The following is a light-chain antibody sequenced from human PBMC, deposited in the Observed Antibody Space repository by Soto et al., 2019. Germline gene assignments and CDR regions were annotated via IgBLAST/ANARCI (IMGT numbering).Light chain of an antibody. V-gene: IGLV1-40*01. CDR1: SSNIGAGHD. Sequence: QSALTQPPSVSGAPGQRVTISCTGSSSNIGAGHDVHWYQQLPGTAPKLLIYGNSNRPSGVPDRFSGSKSGTSASLAITGLQAEDEADYYCQSYDSSLSGYVVFGGGTKVTVL. CDR3: QSYDSSLSGYVV. J-gene: IGLJ2*01. CDR2: GNS.